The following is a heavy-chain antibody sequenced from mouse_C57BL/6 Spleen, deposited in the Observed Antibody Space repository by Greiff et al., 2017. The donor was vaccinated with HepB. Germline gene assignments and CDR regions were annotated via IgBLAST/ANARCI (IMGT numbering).Heavy chain of an antibody. J-gene: IGHJ2*01. Sequence: EVHLVESGPGLVKPSQSLSLTCSVTGYSITSGYYWNWIRQFPGNKLEWMSYISYDGSNNYNPSLKNRISITRDTSKNQFFLKLNSVATEDTATYYCARDSNYGYFDYWGQGTTLTVSS. D-gene: IGHD2-5*01. V-gene: IGHV3-6*01. CDR1: GYSITSGYY. CDR3: ARDSNYGYFDY. CDR2: ISYDGSN.